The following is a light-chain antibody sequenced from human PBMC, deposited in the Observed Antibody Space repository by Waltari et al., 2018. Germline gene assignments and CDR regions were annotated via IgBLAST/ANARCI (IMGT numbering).Light chain of an antibody. Sequence: DIQMTQSPSSLSASVGDTVTVTCRASQNIRTHLNWYQQKPATAPKLLIYGGTTLQRGVPSRFIGSASGTDFTLTVSNLQPDDFAIYFCQQSFSSPWTFGQGTRV. J-gene: IGKJ1*01. V-gene: IGKV1-39*01. CDR2: GGT. CDR1: QNIRTH. CDR3: QQSFSSPWT.